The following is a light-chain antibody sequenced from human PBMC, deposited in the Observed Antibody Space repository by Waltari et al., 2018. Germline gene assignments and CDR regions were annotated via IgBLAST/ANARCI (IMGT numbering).Light chain of an antibody. CDR1: QSISSW. CDR2: KAS. CDR3: QQYNSYPGT. V-gene: IGKV1-5*03. Sequence: DIQMTQSPSTLSASVGDRVTITCRASQSISSWLAWYQQKPGKAPKLLIYKASSLESGVPSRFSSGGSGTEFTLTISSLQPDDFATYYCQQYNSYPGTFGQGTKVEIK. J-gene: IGKJ1*01.